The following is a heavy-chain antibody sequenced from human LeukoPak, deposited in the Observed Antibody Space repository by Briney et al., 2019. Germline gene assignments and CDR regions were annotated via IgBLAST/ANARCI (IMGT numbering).Heavy chain of an antibody. D-gene: IGHD3-16*01. J-gene: IGHJ4*02. CDR1: GFTFSDHY. CDR2: IRNKANSYTT. Sequence: GGSLRFSCAASGFTFSDHYMDWVRQAAGKGLEWVGRIRNKANSYTTEYAASVKGRFTISRDDSKNSLYLQMNSLKTEDTAVYYCAQSGSYAAFDYWGQGTLVTVSS. CDR3: AQSGSYAAFDY. V-gene: IGHV3-72*01.